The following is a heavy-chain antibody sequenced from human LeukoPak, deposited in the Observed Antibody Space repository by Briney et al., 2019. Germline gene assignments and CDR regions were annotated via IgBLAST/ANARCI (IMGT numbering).Heavy chain of an antibody. V-gene: IGHV3-74*01. Sequence: PGGSLRLSCAASGFTFGSYWMYWVRQAPGKGLVWVSRINSDGSSTSYADSVKGRCSISRDNAKNSLYLQMNSLRAEDTAVYYCAREDVTPFDYWGQGTLVTVSS. CDR3: AREDVTPFDY. J-gene: IGHJ4*02. CDR2: INSDGSST. D-gene: IGHD3-10*02. CDR1: GFTFGSYW.